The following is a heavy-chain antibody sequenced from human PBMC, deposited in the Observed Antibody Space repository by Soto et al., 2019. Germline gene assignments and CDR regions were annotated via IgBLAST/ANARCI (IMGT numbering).Heavy chain of an antibody. V-gene: IGHV3-11*06. CDR2: ISSSSSYT. Sequence: QVQLVESGGGLVKPGGSLRLSCAASGFTFSDYYMSWIRQAPGKGLEWVSYISSSSSYTNYADSVKGRFTISRDNAKNSLYLQMNSLRAEDTAVYYCAREGLMIVVETDAFDIWGQGTMVTVSS. D-gene: IGHD3-22*01. J-gene: IGHJ3*02. CDR3: AREGLMIVVETDAFDI. CDR1: GFTFSDYY.